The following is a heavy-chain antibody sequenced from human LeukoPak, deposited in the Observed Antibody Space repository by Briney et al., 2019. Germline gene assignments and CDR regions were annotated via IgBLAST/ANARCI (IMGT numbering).Heavy chain of an antibody. CDR3: ARDPNRIAAAVPDY. D-gene: IGHD6-13*01. J-gene: IGHJ4*02. Sequence: ASVKVSCKVSGYTLTELSIHWVRQAPGEGLEWMGGFDPEDGGTIYAQKFQGRVTITADKSTSTAYMELSSLRSEDTAVYYCARDPNRIAAAVPDYWGQGTLVTVSS. CDR1: GYTLTELS. V-gene: IGHV1-24*01. CDR2: FDPEDGGT.